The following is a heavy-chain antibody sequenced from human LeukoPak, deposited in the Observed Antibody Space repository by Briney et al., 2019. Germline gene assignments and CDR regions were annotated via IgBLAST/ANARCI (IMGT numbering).Heavy chain of an antibody. J-gene: IGHJ5*02. CDR1: GFSFDDYT. Sequence: GGSLRLSRAASGFSFDDYTMHWVRQAPGKGLEWVSLISWDGSTTKYADSVKGRLTIFRDNSKNSLYLQMNSLRIEDTALYYCAKGTGRSTLNWFDPWGQGTLVTVSS. D-gene: IGHD1-14*01. CDR3: AKGTGRSTLNWFDP. CDR2: ISWDGSTT. V-gene: IGHV3-43*01.